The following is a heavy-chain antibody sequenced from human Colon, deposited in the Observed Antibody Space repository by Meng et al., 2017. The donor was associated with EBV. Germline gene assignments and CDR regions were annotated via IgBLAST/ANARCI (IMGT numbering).Heavy chain of an antibody. CDR1: GGPISRTGTC. D-gene: IGHD4-23*01. Sequence: ESGLGLVKPPEPLSLTCTVSGGPISRTGTCGGWIRQPPGKGLEWIGSQCHADDTYYNPSLMGRVTISVDTSKNQVSLKLTSVTAADTSIYYCARHTFSGNPGGIDSWGQGILVTVSS. CDR2: QCHADDT. CDR3: ARHTFSGNPGGIDS. V-gene: IGHV4-39*01. J-gene: IGHJ4*02.